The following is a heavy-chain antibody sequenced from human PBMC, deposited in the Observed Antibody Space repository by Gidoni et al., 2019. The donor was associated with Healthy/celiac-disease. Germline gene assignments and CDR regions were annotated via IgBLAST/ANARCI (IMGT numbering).Heavy chain of an antibody. D-gene: IGHD2-2*01. CDR1: CYY. Sequence: CYYWSWIRQPPGKGLEWSGEINHSGSTNYNPSLKSRVTISVDTSKNQFSLKLSSVTAADTAVYYCARGRVPPDFDYWGQGTLVTVSS. CDR3: ARGRVPPDFDY. V-gene: IGHV4-34*01. J-gene: IGHJ4*02. CDR2: INHSGST.